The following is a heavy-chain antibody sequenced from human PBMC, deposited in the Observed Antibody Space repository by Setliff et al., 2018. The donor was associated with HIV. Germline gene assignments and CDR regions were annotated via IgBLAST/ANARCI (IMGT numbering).Heavy chain of an antibody. CDR2: IYNSVTT. CDR1: GASISSNT. CDR3: AKSALTGYYKDWFDP. D-gene: IGHD3-9*01. Sequence: KTSETLSLTCIVSGASISSNTWSWIRQAPGKGLQWIGFIYNSVTTTYNPSLKSRVTISRDNSKNTLYLQMNSLRAEDTAVYYCAKSALTGYYKDWFDPWGQGTLVTVSS. J-gene: IGHJ5*02. V-gene: IGHV4-4*08.